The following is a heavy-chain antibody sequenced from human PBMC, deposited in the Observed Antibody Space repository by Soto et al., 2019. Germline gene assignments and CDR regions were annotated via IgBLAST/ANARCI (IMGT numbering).Heavy chain of an antibody. V-gene: IGHV1-18*01. CDR2: ISAYNGNT. D-gene: IGHD5-18*01. CDR1: GYTFTSYG. J-gene: IGHJ4*02. Sequence: SVKVSCKASGYTFTSYGISWVRQAPGQGLEWMGWISAYNGNTNYAQKLQGRVTMTTDTSTSTAYMELRSLRSDDTAVYYCARGIQLWPITYYFDYWGQGTLVTVSS. CDR3: ARGIQLWPITYYFDY.